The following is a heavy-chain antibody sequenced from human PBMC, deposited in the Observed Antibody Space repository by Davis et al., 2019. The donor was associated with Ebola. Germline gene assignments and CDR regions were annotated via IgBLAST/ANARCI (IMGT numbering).Heavy chain of an antibody. D-gene: IGHD2-15*01. Sequence: SETLSLTCAVYGGSFSGYYWSWIRQPPGKGLEWIGEIYHSGSTNYNPSLKSRVTISVDKSKNQFSLKLSSVTAADTAVYYCARGGYCSGGSCYGGYYYYGMDVWGQGTTVTVSS. CDR3: ARGGYCSGGSCYGGYYYYGMDV. J-gene: IGHJ6*02. CDR2: IYHSGST. V-gene: IGHV4-34*01. CDR1: GGSFSGYY.